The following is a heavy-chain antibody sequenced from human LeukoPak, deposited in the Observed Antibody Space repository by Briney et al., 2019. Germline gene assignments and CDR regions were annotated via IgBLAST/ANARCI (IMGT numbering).Heavy chain of an antibody. CDR3: AGSLAAAGIPFDY. CDR1: GDSIIGYY. D-gene: IGHD6-13*01. Sequence: SETLSLTCTVSGDSIIGYYWSWIRQPPGKGLEWIGYIYYSGSTNYNPSLKSRVTISVDTSKNQFSLKLSSVTAADTAVYYCAGSLAAAGIPFDYWGQGTLVTVSS. V-gene: IGHV4-59*01. CDR2: IYYSGST. J-gene: IGHJ4*02.